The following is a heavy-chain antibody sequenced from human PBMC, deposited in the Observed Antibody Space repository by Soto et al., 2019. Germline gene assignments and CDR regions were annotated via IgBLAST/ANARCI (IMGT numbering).Heavy chain of an antibody. J-gene: IGHJ4*02. V-gene: IGHV1-18*01. Sequence: HGRGQGLEWMGWVSAYNGNTNYAQKLQGRVTMTTDTSTSTAYMELRSLRSDDTAVYYCARDTAAAGIFDYWGQGTLVTVSS. CDR2: VSAYNGNT. D-gene: IGHD6-13*01. CDR3: ARDTAAAGIFDY.